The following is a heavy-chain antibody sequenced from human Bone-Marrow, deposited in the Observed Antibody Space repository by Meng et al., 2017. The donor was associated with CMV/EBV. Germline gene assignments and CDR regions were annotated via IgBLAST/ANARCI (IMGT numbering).Heavy chain of an antibody. CDR3: ARDRYGSSAHYYYYYGMDV. CDR2: ISSSSSTI. V-gene: IGHV3-48*04. CDR1: GFTFSSYS. D-gene: IGHD6-6*01. J-gene: IGHJ6*02. Sequence: GESLKISCAASGFTFSSYSMNWVRQAPGKGLEWVSYISSSSSTIYYADSVKGRFTISRDNANNSLYLQMNSLRAEDTAVYYCARDRYGSSAHYYYYYGMDVWGQGTTVTVSS.